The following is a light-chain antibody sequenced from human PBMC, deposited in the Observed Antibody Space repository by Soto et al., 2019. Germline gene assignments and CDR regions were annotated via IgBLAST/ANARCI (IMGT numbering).Light chain of an antibody. CDR2: AAS. CDR1: KSVTRHY. CDR3: QNYGSPSYT. Sequence: EIVLTQSPGTLSLSPGGRATLSCSASKSVTRHYLAWYQQKPGQAPRILIFAASSRATVITDKFRGSGYGTNLTPTITRLESDDFAVDYCQNYGSPSYTYGQGTKVEIX. J-gene: IGKJ1*01. V-gene: IGKV3-20*01.